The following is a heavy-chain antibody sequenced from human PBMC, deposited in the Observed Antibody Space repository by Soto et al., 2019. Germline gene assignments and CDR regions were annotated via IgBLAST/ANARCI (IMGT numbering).Heavy chain of an antibody. V-gene: IGHV4-34*01. CDR2: INHSGST. J-gene: IGHJ6*02. D-gene: IGHD1-1*01. CDR3: ARTRNLDV. Sequence: VQLQQWGAGLLKPSETLSLTCAVYGGSLRGYYGNWLRQSPGKGLEWIGEINHSGSTNYNPTLKSRVTISIDTSKNQFSLKLSSVNAAEPAVYYCARTRNLDVWGQGTTVIVSS. CDR1: GGSLRGYY.